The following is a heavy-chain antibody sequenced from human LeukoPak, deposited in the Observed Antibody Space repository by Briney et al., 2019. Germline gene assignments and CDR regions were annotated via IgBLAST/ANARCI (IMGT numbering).Heavy chain of an antibody. J-gene: IGHJ5*02. CDR1: GGTFTNYA. D-gene: IGHD2-2*01. V-gene: IGHV1-69*13. CDR3: AIDAYCGSNSCFNLGFDP. Sequence: GASVKVSCKASGGTFTNYAITWVRQAPGQGLEWMGGIIPIFNTTNFAQKFQGRITITADESTSTAYMELSSLRSEDTAVYYCAIDAYCGSNSCFNLGFDPWGQGTLVTVSS. CDR2: IIPIFNTT.